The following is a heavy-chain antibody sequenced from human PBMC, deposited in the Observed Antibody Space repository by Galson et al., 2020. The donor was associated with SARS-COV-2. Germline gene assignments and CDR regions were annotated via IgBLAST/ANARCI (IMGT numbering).Heavy chain of an antibody. D-gene: IGHD3-10*01. CDR1: GFTFDDYA. V-gene: IGHV3-9*01. CDR2: ISWNSGSI. J-gene: IGHJ6*02. Sequence: SLKISCAASGFTFDDYAMHWVRQAPGKGLEWVSGISWNSGSIGYADSVKGRFTISRDNAKNSLYLQMNSLRAEDTALYYCAKDSSLLWFGTGLNYYGMDVWGQGTTVTVSS. CDR3: AKDSSLLWFGTGLNYYGMDV.